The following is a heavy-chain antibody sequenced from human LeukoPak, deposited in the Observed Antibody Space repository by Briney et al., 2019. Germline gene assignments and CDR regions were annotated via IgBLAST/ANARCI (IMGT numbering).Heavy chain of an antibody. CDR1: GGSISSYY. CDR3: ARLVEYYYGSGSYSYYFDY. Sequence: SETLSLTCTVSGGSISSYYWSWIRQPPGKGLEWIGYIYYSGSTNYNPSLKSRVTISVDTSKNQFSLKLSSVTAADTAVYYCARLVEYYYGSGSYSYYFDYWGQGTLVTVSS. D-gene: IGHD3-10*01. J-gene: IGHJ4*02. CDR2: IYYSGST. V-gene: IGHV4-59*08.